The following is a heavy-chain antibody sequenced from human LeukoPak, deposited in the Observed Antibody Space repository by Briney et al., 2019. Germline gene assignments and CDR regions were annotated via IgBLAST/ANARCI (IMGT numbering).Heavy chain of an antibody. J-gene: IGHJ6*03. CDR2: ITTSGGST. D-gene: IGHD1-1*01. CDR3: AKRGNPTVGHHYLDV. V-gene: IGHV3-23*01. CDR1: GFTFSIYD. Sequence: GGSLRLSRAASGFTFSIYDMSWVRQAPGKGLEWVSSITTSGGSTFYADSVMGRFTISRDNSRNTLYLQMNSLSAEDTAVYYCAKRGNPTVGHHYLDVWGKGTTVSVSS.